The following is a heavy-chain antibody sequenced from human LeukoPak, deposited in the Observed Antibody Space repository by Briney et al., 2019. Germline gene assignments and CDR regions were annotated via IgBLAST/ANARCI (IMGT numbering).Heavy chain of an antibody. CDR2: IRSKAYGGTT. CDR3: TRDIAAAGIKYYCYYYMDV. Sequence: GGSLRLSCTASGFTFGDYAMSWFRQAPGKRLEWVGFIRSKAYGGTTEYAASVKRRSTISRDDSKSIAYLQMNRLKNEDTAVYYCTRDIAAAGIKYYCYYYMDVWGKGTTVTVSS. CDR1: GFTFGDYA. V-gene: IGHV3-49*03. J-gene: IGHJ6*03. D-gene: IGHD6-13*01.